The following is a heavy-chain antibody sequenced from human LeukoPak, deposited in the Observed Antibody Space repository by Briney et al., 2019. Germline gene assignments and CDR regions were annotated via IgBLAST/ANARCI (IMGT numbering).Heavy chain of an antibody. J-gene: IGHJ6*03. CDR3: ARLLGYDFWSGYYTGMNYYYYMDV. V-gene: IGHV4-59*11. Sequence: SETLSLTCTVSGGSISSHYWSWIRQPPGKGLECIGYIYYSGSTNYNPSLKSRVTISVDTSKNQFSLKLSSVTAADTAVYYCARLLGYDFWSGYYTGMNYYYYMDVWGKGTTVTVSS. CDR1: GGSISSHY. D-gene: IGHD3-3*01. CDR2: IYYSGST.